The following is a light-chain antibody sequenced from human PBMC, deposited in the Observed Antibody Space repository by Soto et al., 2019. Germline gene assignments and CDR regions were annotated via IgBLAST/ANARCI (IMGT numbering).Light chain of an antibody. CDR1: QTISSW. V-gene: IGKV1-5*03. Sequence: DIQMTQSPSTLSGSVGDRVNITCRASQTISSWLAWYQQKPGKAPKLLIYKASTLKSGVPSRFGGSGSGTEFTLTISSLQPDDFATYYCQQYNSYSWTFGQGTKVDIK. J-gene: IGKJ1*01. CDR3: QQYNSYSWT. CDR2: KAS.